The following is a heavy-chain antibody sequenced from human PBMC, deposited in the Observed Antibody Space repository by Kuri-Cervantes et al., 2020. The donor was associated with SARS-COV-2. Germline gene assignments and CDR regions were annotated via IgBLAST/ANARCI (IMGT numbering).Heavy chain of an antibody. CDR1: GFTFDDYA. Sequence: GGSLRLSCAASGFTFDDYAMHWVRQAPGKGLEWVSGISWNSGSIGYADSVKGRFTISRDNAKNSLYLQMNSLRAEDTAVYYCARATWAFDYWGQGTPVTVSS. J-gene: IGHJ4*02. CDR2: ISWNSGSI. D-gene: IGHD7-27*01. CDR3: ARATWAFDY. V-gene: IGHV3-9*01.